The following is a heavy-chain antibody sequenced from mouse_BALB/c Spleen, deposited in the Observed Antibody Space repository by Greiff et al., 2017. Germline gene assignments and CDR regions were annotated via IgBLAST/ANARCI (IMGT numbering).Heavy chain of an antibody. CDR3: GRGTPYRYDDYAMDY. CDR1: GFTFNTYA. D-gene: IGHD2-14*01. CDR2: IRSKSNNYAT. Sequence: EVQGVESGGGLVQPKGSLKLSCAASGFTFNTYAMNWVRQAPGKGLEWVARIRSKSNNYATYYADSVKDRFTISRDDSQSMLYLQMNNLKTEDTAMYYCGRGTPYRYDDYAMDYWGQGTSVTVSS. V-gene: IGHV10-1*02. J-gene: IGHJ4*01.